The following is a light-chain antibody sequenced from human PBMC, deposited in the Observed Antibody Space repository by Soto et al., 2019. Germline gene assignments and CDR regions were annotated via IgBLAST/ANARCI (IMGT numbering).Light chain of an antibody. CDR2: EVG. CDR1: SSDVGGYNY. J-gene: IGLJ1*01. V-gene: IGLV2-14*01. Sequence: QSALTQPRSVSGSPGQSVTISCTGTSSDVGGYNYVSWYQQHPGKAPQLMIYEVGNRPSGVSDRFSGSKSGNTASLTISGLQAEDEADYYCSSYTTSSTYVFGTGTKVTVL. CDR3: SSYTTSSTYV.